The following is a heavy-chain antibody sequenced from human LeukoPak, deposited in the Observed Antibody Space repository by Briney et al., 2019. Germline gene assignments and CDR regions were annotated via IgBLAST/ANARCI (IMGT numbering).Heavy chain of an antibody. CDR1: GDTLANYG. CDR2: VSVNSGYT. Sequence: ASVKVSYTASGDTLANYGFTWVRQAPGHGLEWVGWVSVNSGYTTSAQKFQGRVTLTTDSSTNTGYMELRSLTSDDTAVYYCSRSISIAIFREWWGQGTLVIVSS. CDR3: SRSISIAIFREW. D-gene: IGHD3-3*01. V-gene: IGHV1-18*01. J-gene: IGHJ1*01.